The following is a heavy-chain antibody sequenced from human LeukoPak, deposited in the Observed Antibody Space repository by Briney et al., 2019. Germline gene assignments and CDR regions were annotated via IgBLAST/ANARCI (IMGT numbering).Heavy chain of an antibody. V-gene: IGHV3-66*01. Sequence: PGRSLRLSCAASGFTVRSTFMTWVRQAPGKGLEWVSLIYSGDSTYYADSVKGRFTISRDNSGNTLYLQLNSLRAEDTAVYYCARDTYWGQGTLVTVSS. J-gene: IGHJ4*02. CDR1: GFTVRSTF. CDR2: IYSGDST. CDR3: ARDTY.